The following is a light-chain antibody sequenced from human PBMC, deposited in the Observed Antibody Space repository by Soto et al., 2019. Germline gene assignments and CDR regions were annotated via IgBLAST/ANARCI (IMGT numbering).Light chain of an antibody. CDR2: EVS. CDR3: CAYAGGSVYVL. CDR1: SGDVGNYNL. J-gene: IGLJ3*02. V-gene: IGLV2-23*02. Sequence: QSVLTQPASVSGSPGQSITISCTGTSGDVGNYNLVSWYQQHPGKAPHLMIYEVSKRPSGVSNRFSGSKSGNTASLTISGLQAEDEADYYCCAYAGGSVYVLFGGVTKVTVL.